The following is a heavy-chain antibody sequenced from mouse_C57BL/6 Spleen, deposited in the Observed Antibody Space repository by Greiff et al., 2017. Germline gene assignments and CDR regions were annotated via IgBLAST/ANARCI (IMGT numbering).Heavy chain of an antibody. CDR2: IHPNSGST. Sequence: QVQLQQPGAELVKPGASVKLSCKASGYTFTSYWMHWVKQRPGQGLEWIGMIHPNSGSTNYNEKFKSKATLTVDKSSSTAYMQLSSLTSEDSAVYYCGWCYYVTDFDYWGQGTTLTVSS. CDR3: GWCYYVTDFDY. J-gene: IGHJ2*01. D-gene: IGHD1-1*01. CDR1: GYTFTSYW. V-gene: IGHV1-64*01.